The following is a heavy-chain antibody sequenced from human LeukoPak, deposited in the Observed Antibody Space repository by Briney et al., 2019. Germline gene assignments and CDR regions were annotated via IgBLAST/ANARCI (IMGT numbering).Heavy chain of an antibody. CDR1: GDSVSSNSAA. J-gene: IGHJ4*02. CDR3: ARDLVGYCSSTSCYTRRTFDY. V-gene: IGHV6-1*01. D-gene: IGHD2-2*02. CDR2: TYYRFKWYN. Sequence: SQTLSLTCAISGDSVSSNSAAWNWIRQSPSRGLEWLGRTYYRFKWYNDYAVSVKSRTTINPDTSKNQFSLQLNSVTPEDTAVYYCARDLVGYCSSTSCYTRRTFDYWGQGTLVTVSS.